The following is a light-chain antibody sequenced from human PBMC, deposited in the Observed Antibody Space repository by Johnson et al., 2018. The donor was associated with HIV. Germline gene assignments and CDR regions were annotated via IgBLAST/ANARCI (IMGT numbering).Light chain of an antibody. V-gene: IGLV1-51*01. J-gene: IGLJ1*01. CDR2: DND. CDR1: SSNIGKNY. Sequence: QSVLTQPPSVSAAPGQKVTISCSGSSSNIGKNYVSWYRHLPGTAPKLLIYDNDKRPSGIPDRFSGSKSGTSATLGITGLQTGDEADYYCGTWDSSLSPGGEVFGTGTKVTVL. CDR3: GTWDSSLSPGGEV.